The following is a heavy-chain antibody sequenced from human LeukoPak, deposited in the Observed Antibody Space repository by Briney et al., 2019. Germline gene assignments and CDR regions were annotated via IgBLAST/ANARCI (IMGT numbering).Heavy chain of an antibody. D-gene: IGHD2-2*01. CDR3: AKNHQIYIAALPGAIPLQH. CDR2: IRSDGTNK. Sequence: PGRSLRLSCAASGFTFSSYAMHWVRQAPGKGLEWVAFIRSDGTNKNYADSVKGRFTISRDNSKNTLYLQMNRMKAEDTAVYYCAKNHQIYIAALPGAIPLQHWGQGNLVTVSS. J-gene: IGHJ1*01. CDR1: GFTFSSYA. V-gene: IGHV3-30*02.